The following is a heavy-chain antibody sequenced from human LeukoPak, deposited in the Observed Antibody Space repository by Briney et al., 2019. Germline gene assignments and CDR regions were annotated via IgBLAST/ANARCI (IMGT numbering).Heavy chain of an antibody. V-gene: IGHV3-74*01. J-gene: IGHJ4*02. D-gene: IGHD6-19*01. CDR3: ARAQWLDSFDY. CDR1: GFTFSSYW. Sequence: GGSLRLSCAASGFTFSSYWMHWVRQAPGKGLVWVSRINSDGSSTNDADSVKGRFTISRDNAKNTLYLQMNSLRAEDTAVYYCARAQWLDSFDYWGQGTLVTVSS. CDR2: INSDGSST.